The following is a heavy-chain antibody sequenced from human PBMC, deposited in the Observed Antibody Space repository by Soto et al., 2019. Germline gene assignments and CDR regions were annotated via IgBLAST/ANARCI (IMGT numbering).Heavy chain of an antibody. CDR1: GGSISSSNW. D-gene: IGHD3-22*01. V-gene: IGHV4-4*02. CDR2: IYHSGST. J-gene: IGHJ3*02. CDR3: ARGAYYDSSGYYAFDI. Sequence: SETLSLTCAVSGGSISSSNWWSWVRQPPGKGLEWIGEIYHSGSTNYNPSLQSRVTISVDKSKNQFSLKLSSVTAADTAVYYCARGAYYDSSGYYAFDIWGQGTMVTVSS.